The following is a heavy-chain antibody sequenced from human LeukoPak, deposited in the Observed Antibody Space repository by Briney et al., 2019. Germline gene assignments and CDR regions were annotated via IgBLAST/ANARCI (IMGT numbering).Heavy chain of an antibody. V-gene: IGHV4-39*01. D-gene: IGHD3-3*01. Sequence: SETLSLTCTVSGGSIISSSYYWGRIRQPPGKGLEWIGSIYYSGSTYYNPSLKSRVTISVDTSKNQFSLKLSSVTAADTAVYYCASGLRFLEWSIYYFDYWGQGTLVTVSS. CDR1: GGSIISSSYY. CDR2: IYYSGST. CDR3: ASGLRFLEWSIYYFDY. J-gene: IGHJ4*02.